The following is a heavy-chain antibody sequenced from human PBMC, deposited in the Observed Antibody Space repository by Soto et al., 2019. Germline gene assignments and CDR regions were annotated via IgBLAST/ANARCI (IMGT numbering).Heavy chain of an antibody. CDR1: GFTFSDYG. CDR2: LTWGGSA. CDR3: AKERTSSTYDGMDV. Sequence: EVQLLESGGGLIQPGGSLRLSCAGSGFTFSDYGMNWVRQAPGKGLEWVSGLTWGGSAYYAESVRGRFTISRDNSKSILYVXXXSLRVEDTAVYYCAKERTSSTYDGMDVWGQGTPVTVSS. J-gene: IGHJ6*02. V-gene: IGHV3-23*01. D-gene: IGHD6-6*01.